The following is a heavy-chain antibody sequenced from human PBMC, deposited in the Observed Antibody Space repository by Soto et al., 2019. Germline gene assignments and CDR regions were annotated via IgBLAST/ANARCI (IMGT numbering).Heavy chain of an antibody. CDR1: GYTFTSYD. V-gene: IGHV1-8*01. D-gene: IGHD3-3*01. CDR3: ARYRLYYDFWSGYPDYYYGMDV. Sequence: ASVKVSCKASGYTFTSYDINWVRQATGQGLEWMGWMNPNSGNTGYAQKFQGRVTMTRNTSISTAYMELSSLRSEDTAVYYCARYRLYYDFWSGYPDYYYGMDVWGQGTTVTVS. J-gene: IGHJ6*02. CDR2: MNPNSGNT.